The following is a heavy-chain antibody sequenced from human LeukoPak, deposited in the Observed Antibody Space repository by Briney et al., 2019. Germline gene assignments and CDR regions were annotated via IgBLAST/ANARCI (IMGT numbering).Heavy chain of an antibody. CDR3: ARDHDSSGYGRDWFDP. CDR2: IYYSGST. J-gene: IGHJ5*02. V-gene: IGHV4-59*01. D-gene: IGHD3-22*01. Sequence: PETLSLTCTVSGVSINGYYWSWIRQPPGKGLEWIGYIYYSGSTNYNPSLKSRVTISVDTSKNQFSLKLSSVTAADTAVYYCARDHDSSGYGRDWFDPWGQGTLVTVSS. CDR1: GVSINGYY.